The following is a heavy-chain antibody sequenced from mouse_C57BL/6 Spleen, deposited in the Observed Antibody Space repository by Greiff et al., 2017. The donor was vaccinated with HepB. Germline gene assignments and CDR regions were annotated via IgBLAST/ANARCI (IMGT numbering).Heavy chain of an antibody. CDR3: ARALYYGNYLLAMDY. D-gene: IGHD2-1*01. CDR1: GYSFTDYN. CDR2: INPNYGTT. Sequence: VQLKQSGPELVKPGASVKISCKASGYSFTDYNMNWVKQSNGKSLEWIGVINPNYGTTSYNQKFKGKATLTVDQSSSTAYMQLNSLTSEDSAVYYCARALYYGNYLLAMDYWGQGTSVTVSS. J-gene: IGHJ4*01. V-gene: IGHV1-39*01.